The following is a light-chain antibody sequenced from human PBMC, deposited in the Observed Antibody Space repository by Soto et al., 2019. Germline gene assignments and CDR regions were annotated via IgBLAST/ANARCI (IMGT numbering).Light chain of an antibody. J-gene: IGLJ1*01. CDR1: NSDIGSNT. V-gene: IGLV1-44*01. CDR3: ATWDDSMFGHV. Sequence: QSVLTQPPSASGTPGQRVTISCSGSNSDIGSNTVNWYQQFPGAAPKLLIYSNNQRPSGVPDRFSGSKSGTSASLAISGLHSEDDADYYCATWDDSMFGHVFGNGTKVTVL. CDR2: SNN.